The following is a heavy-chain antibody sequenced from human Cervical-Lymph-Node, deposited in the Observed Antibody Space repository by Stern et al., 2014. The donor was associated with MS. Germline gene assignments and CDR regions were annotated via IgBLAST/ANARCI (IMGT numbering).Heavy chain of an antibody. CDR2: VDPGDSDT. J-gene: IGHJ5*02. Sequence: VQLGQSGAEVKKPGESLKISCTGSGYSFTSYWIAWVRHMPGKGLEWMGIVDPGDSDTRYGPSFQGQVSISADKSPSTAYLQWSSLKASDTAMYYCARTRYSSRWYTFDPWGQGTLVTVSS. D-gene: IGHD6-13*01. CDR1: GYSFTSYW. V-gene: IGHV5-51*03. CDR3: ARTRYSSRWYTFDP.